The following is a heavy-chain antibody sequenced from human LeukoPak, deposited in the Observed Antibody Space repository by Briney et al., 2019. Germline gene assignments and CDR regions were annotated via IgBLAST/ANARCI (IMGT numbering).Heavy chain of an antibody. J-gene: IGHJ4*02. CDR2: IKQDGSEK. CDR1: GFTFSSYW. CDR3: ARPLGRIAAFNDY. D-gene: IGHD6-13*01. V-gene: IGHV3-7*01. Sequence: GGSLRLSCAASGFTFSSYWMSWVRQAPGKGREWVANIKQDGSEKYYVDSVKGRFTISRDNAKNSLYLQMNSLRAEDTAVYYCARPLGRIAAFNDYWGQGTLVTVSS.